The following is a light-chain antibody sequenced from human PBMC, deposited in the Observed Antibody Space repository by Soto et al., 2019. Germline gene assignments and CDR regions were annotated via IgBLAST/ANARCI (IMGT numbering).Light chain of an antibody. Sequence: AIQMTQSPSSLSASVGDRVTITCRASQGIRNDLGWYQQEPGKAPKLLIYAASSLERGVPSRFSGSGSGTDFTLTISSLQPEDFATYYCLQDYNYPWTFGQGTKVEIK. CDR2: AAS. CDR1: QGIRND. CDR3: LQDYNYPWT. V-gene: IGKV1-6*01. J-gene: IGKJ1*01.